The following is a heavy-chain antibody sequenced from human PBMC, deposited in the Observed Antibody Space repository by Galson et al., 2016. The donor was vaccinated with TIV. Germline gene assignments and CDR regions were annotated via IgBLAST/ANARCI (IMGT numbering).Heavy chain of an antibody. CDR1: RSTFSSSW. CDR3: AQWLGTSNS. J-gene: IGHJ1*01. Sequence: SLRLSCADSRSTFSSSWMNWVRQAPGKGLEWVANINGDGTEIKYVDSVKGRFTIPRDNAKNSLYLQMSNLRVEDTAIYYCAQWLGTSNSWGRGTLVTVSS. CDR2: INGDGTEI. V-gene: IGHV3-7*01. D-gene: IGHD6-19*01.